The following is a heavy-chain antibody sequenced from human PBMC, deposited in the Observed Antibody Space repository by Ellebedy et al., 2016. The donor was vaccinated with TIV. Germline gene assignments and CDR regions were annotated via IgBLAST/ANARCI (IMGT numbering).Heavy chain of an antibody. Sequence: ASVKVSCXASGHTFPAHGIHWVRQASGQRLEWMGWINTGNGNTKYSQTFQGRVTISRDTSATTAYMELSSLMSEYTAVYYCATREWQDPMDVWGQGTTVTVPS. CDR2: INTGNGNT. CDR1: GHTFPAHG. CDR3: ATREWQDPMDV. J-gene: IGHJ6*02. D-gene: IGHD3-3*01. V-gene: IGHV1-3*04.